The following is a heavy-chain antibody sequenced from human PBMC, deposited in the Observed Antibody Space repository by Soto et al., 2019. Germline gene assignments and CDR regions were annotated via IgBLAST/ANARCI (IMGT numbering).Heavy chain of an antibody. J-gene: IGHJ6*02. Sequence: SETLSLTCAVSGGSISSSNWWSWVRQPPGKGLEWIGEIYHSGSTNYNPSLKSRVTISVDKSKNQFSLKLSSVTAADTAVYYCARVCSSTSCYSPLYYYYYGMDVWGQGTTVTVSS. CDR3: ARVCSSTSCYSPLYYYYYGMDV. V-gene: IGHV4-4*02. D-gene: IGHD2-2*01. CDR1: GGSISSSNW. CDR2: IYHSGST.